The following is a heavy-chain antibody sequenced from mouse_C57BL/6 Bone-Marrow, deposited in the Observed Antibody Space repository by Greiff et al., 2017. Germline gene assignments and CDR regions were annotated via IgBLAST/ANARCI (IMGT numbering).Heavy chain of an antibody. Sequence: VQLKESGAELVRPGASVKLSCTASGFNIKDDYMHWVKQRPEQGLEWIGWIDPENGDTEYASKFQGKATITADTSSNTAYLQLSSLTSEDTAVYYYTASTDCSGSSCYFDYWGKGTTLTVAA. CDR2: IDPENGDT. J-gene: IGHJ2*01. CDR3: TASTDCSGSSCYFDY. D-gene: IGHD1-3*01. V-gene: IGHV14-4*01. CDR1: GFNIKDDY.